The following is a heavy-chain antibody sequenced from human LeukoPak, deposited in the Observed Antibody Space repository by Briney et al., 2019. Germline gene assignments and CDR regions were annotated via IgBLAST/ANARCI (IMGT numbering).Heavy chain of an antibody. V-gene: IGHV3-30*18. CDR1: GSTFSSYG. CDR3: AKDSDDSSGYYYWYFDY. J-gene: IGHJ4*02. CDR2: ISYDGSNK. Sequence: GGSLRLSCAASGSTFSSYGMHWVRQAPGKGLEWVAVISYDGSNKYYADSVKGRFTISRDNSKNTLYLQMNSLRAEDTAVYYCAKDSDDSSGYYYWYFDYWGQGTLVTVSS. D-gene: IGHD3-22*01.